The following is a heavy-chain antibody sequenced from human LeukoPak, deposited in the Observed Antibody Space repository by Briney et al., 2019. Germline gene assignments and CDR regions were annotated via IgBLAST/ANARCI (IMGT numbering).Heavy chain of an antibody. D-gene: IGHD5-18*01. J-gene: IGHJ4*02. CDR3: ARDYRYSYGSYYFAY. V-gene: IGHV3-30*02. CDR2: IRYDGSNK. CDR1: GFTFSSYG. Sequence: VGSLRLSCAASGFTFSSYGMHWVRQAPGKGLEWVAFIRYDGSNKYYADSVNGRFTIYRDNAKESLYLQMNSLRAEDTAVYYCARDYRYSYGSYYFAYWGQGTLVTVSS.